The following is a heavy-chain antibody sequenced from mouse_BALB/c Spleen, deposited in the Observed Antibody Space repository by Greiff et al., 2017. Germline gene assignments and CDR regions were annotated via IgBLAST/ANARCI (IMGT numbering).Heavy chain of an antibody. CDR1: GFSLTSYG. V-gene: IGHV2-2*02. Sequence: QVQLKQSGPGLVQPSQSLSITCTVSGFSLTSYGVHWVRQSPGKGLEWLGVIWSGGSTDYNAAFISRLSISKDNSKSQVFFKMNSLQANDTAIYYCARGYGNYYYYAMDYWGQGTSVTVSS. CDR3: ARGYGNYYYYAMDY. D-gene: IGHD2-10*02. CDR2: IWSGGST. J-gene: IGHJ4*01.